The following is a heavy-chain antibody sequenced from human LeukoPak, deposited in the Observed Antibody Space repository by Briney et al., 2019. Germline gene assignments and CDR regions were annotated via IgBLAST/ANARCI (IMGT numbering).Heavy chain of an antibody. J-gene: IGHJ4*02. D-gene: IGHD6-19*01. Sequence: ASVKVSCKASGYTFTGYYMHWVRQAPGQGLEWMGWINPNSGGTNYAQKFQGRVTMTTDTSISTAYMDLSSLRSDDTAVYYCARTRAIAVAPLGYWGQGTLVTVSS. CDR3: ARTRAIAVAPLGY. CDR2: INPNSGGT. CDR1: GYTFTGYY. V-gene: IGHV1-2*02.